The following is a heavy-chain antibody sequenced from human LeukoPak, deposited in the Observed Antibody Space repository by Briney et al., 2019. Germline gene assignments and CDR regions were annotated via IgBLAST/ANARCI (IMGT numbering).Heavy chain of an antibody. V-gene: IGHV3-7*01. J-gene: IGHJ4*02. CDR2: IKQDGSEK. CDR3: AIHSGSYYPHQPFDY. Sequence: GGSLRLSCAASGFTFSSYWMSWVRQAPGEGLEWVAKIKQDGSEKYYVDSVKGRFSISRDNAKNSLHLQMNSLRAEDTAVYCCAIHSGSYYPHQPFDYWGQGTLVTVSS. CDR1: GFTFSSYW. D-gene: IGHD1-26*01.